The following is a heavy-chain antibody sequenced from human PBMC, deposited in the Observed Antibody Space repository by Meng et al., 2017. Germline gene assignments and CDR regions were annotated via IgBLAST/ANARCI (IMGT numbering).Heavy chain of an antibody. V-gene: IGHV7-4-1*02. Sequence: GQLGHIGSELKRPGASVKVSWKALGYTFTSYAMNWVRQAPGQGLEWMGWINTNTGNPTYAQGLTGRFVFSLDTSVSTAYLQISSLKAEDTAVYYCARLVAGTFGQLFDPWGQGTLVTVSS. D-gene: IGHD2-15*01. J-gene: IGHJ5*02. CDR3: ARLVAGTFGQLFDP. CDR2: INTNTGNP. CDR1: GYTFTSYA.